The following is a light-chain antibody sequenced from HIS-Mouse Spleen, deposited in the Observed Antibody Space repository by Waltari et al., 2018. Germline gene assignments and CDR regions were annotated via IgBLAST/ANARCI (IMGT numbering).Light chain of an antibody. Sequence: QSALTQPASVSGSPGQSITISCPGTSSEVGGYNFVSWYQQHPGKAPKLMIYDVSNRPSGVSNRFSGSKSGNTASLTISGLQAEDEADYYCSSYTSSSTLYVVFGGGTKLTVL. V-gene: IGLV2-14*03. CDR3: SSYTSSSTLYVV. CDR2: DVS. CDR1: SSEVGGYNF. J-gene: IGLJ2*01.